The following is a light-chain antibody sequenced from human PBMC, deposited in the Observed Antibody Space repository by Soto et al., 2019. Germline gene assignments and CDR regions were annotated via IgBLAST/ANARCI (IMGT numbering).Light chain of an antibody. Sequence: QSVLTQPPSASGTPGQRVTISCSGSSSNIGSNTVNWYQQLPGPAPKLLIYINNQRTSGVPDRFSGSKSGPSASLAISGLQSEDEADYYCAAWDDSLNGYVFGTGTELTVL. V-gene: IGLV1-44*01. CDR2: INN. J-gene: IGLJ1*01. CDR3: AAWDDSLNGYV. CDR1: SSNIGSNT.